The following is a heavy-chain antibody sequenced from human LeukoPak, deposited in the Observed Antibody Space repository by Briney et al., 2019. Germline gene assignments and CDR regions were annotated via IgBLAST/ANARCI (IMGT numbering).Heavy chain of an antibody. CDR1: GGSISSYY. V-gene: IGHV4-59*08. CDR3: ARHSSGWHPRLFDY. D-gene: IGHD6-19*01. CDR2: IYYSGST. J-gene: IGHJ4*02. Sequence: SETLSLTCTVSGGSISSYYWSRIRQPPGKGLEWIGYIYYSGSTNYNPSLKSRVTISVDTSKNQFSLKLSSVTAADTAVYYCARHSSGWHPRLFDYWGQGTLVTVSS.